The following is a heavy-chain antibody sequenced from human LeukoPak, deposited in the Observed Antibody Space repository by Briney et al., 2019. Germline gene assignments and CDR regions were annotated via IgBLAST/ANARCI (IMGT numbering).Heavy chain of an antibody. J-gene: IGHJ3*02. V-gene: IGHV1-8*03. CDR2: MNPNSGNT. D-gene: IGHD6-19*01. CDR1: GYTFTGYY. Sequence: ASVKVSCKASGYTFTGYYMHWVRQAPGQGLEWMGWMNPNSGNTGYAQKFQGRVTITRNTSISTAYMELSSLRSEDTAVYYCARSGWGAFDIWGQGTMVTVSS. CDR3: ARSGWGAFDI.